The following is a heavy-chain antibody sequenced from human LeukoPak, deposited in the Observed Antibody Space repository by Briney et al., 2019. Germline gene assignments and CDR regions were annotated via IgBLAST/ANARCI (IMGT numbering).Heavy chain of an antibody. CDR3: AREARRYSSGWSPYYFDY. D-gene: IGHD6-19*01. Sequence: AGSLRLSCAASGFTFSSYEMNWVRQAPGKGLEWVSYISSSGSTIYYAVHGKGRFTISRDNAKNSLYMPMNSLRAEDTAVYYCAREARRYSSGWSPYYFDYWGQGTLVTVSS. CDR1: GFTFSSYE. CDR2: ISSSGSTI. V-gene: IGHV3-48*03. J-gene: IGHJ4*02.